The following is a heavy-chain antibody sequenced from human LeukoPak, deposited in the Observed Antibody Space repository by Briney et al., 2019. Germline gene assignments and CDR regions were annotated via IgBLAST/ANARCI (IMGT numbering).Heavy chain of an antibody. V-gene: IGHV3-30*03. CDR2: ITYDGYYK. J-gene: IGHJ4*02. D-gene: IGHD3-10*01. CDR1: GFSFTSYG. CDR3: ARDLSPVVRASPMGY. Sequence: PGTSLRLSCAASGFSFTSYGMHWVRQAPGKGLEWVAPITYDGYYKYYSDSVKGRFTISSDTSKNTLYLQMNSLRAEDTAVYYCARDLSPVVRASPMGYWGQGTLVTVSS.